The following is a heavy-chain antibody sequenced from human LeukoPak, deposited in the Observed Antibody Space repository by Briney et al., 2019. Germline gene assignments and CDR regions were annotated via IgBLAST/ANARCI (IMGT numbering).Heavy chain of an antibody. Sequence: GGSLRLSCAASGLTFGSNSMNWVRQAPGKGLEWVSSINSASSYMYYADSVKGRFTISRDNAKNSLYLQMNSLRPEDTAVYYCARDRYSSSWYPFDYWGQGTLVTVSS. D-gene: IGHD6-13*01. CDR3: ARDRYSSSWYPFDY. CDR2: INSASSYM. J-gene: IGHJ4*02. V-gene: IGHV3-21*01. CDR1: GLTFGSNS.